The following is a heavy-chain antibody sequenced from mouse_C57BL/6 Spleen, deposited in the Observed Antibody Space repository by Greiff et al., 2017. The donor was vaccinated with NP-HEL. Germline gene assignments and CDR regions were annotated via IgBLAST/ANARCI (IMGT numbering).Heavy chain of an antibody. CDR3: ARLYYDYDVAWFAY. CDR1: GYSITSGYY. D-gene: IGHD2-4*01. CDR2: ISYDGSN. J-gene: IGHJ3*01. V-gene: IGHV3-6*01. Sequence: VQLKESGPGLVKPSQSLSLTCSVTGYSITSGYYWNWIRQFPGNKLEWMGYISYDGSNNYNPSLKNRISITRDTSKNQFFLKLNSVTTEDTATYYCARLYYDYDVAWFAYWGQGTLVTVSA.